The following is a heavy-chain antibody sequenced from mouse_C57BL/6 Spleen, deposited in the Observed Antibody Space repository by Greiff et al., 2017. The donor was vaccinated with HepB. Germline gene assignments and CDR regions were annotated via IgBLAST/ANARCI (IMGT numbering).Heavy chain of an antibody. Sequence: QVHVKQSGAELVRPGSSVKLSCKASGYTFTSYWMDWVKQRPGQGLEWIGNIYPSDSETHYNQKFKDKATLTVDKSSSTAYMQLSSLTSEDSAVYYCARFNFDVWGTGTTVTVSS. V-gene: IGHV1-61*01. CDR3: ARFNFDV. CDR1: GYTFTSYW. CDR2: IYPSDSET. J-gene: IGHJ1*03.